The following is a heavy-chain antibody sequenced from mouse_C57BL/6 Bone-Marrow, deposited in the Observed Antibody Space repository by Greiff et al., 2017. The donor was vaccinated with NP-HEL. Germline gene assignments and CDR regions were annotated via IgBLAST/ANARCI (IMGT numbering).Heavy chain of an antibody. V-gene: IGHV7-1*01. CDR2: SRNKANDYTT. J-gene: IGHJ1*03. D-gene: IGHD4-1*01. CDR1: GFTFSDFY. Sequence: EVKLVESGGGLVQSGRSLRLSCATSGFTFSDFYMEWVRQAPGKGLEWIAASRNKANDYTTEYSASVKGRFIVSRDTSQSNLYLQMNALRAEDTAIYYCARENWDGEYFDVWGTGTTVTVSS. CDR3: ARENWDGEYFDV.